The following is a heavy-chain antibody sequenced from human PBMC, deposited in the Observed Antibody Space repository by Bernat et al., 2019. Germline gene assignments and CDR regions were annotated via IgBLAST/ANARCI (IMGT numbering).Heavy chain of an antibody. D-gene: IGHD1-1*01. CDR1: GGSISSYY. J-gene: IGHJ6*02. CDR2: IYYSGST. V-gene: IGHV4-59*01. CDR3: ARGLNDRGYYYYYGMDV. Sequence: QVQLQESGPGLVKPSETLSPTCTVSGGSISSYYWSWIRQPPGKGLEWIGYIYYSGSTNYNPSLKSRVTISVDTSKNQFSLKLSSVTAADTAVYYCARGLNDRGYYYYYGMDVWGQGTTVTVCS.